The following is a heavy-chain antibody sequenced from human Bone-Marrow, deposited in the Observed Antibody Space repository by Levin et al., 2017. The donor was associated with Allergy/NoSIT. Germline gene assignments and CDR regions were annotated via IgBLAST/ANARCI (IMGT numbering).Heavy chain of an antibody. CDR1: GFTFRTYG. V-gene: IGHV3-30*18. J-gene: IGHJ6*02. CDR2: LSYDGTNK. CDR3: AKVSIEAAVYYYAMDV. Sequence: LSLPCAASGFTFRTYGMHWVRQAPGKGLEWVAVLSYDGTNKKYADSVKGRFTISRDNSKNTLYLQMNSLRTEDTAVYFCAKVSIEAAVYYYAMDVWGQGTTVTVSS. D-gene: IGHD6-13*01.